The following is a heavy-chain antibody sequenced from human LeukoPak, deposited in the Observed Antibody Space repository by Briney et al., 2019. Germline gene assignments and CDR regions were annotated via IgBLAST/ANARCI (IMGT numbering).Heavy chain of an antibody. CDR3: ARVLFPYYFDY. Sequence: SETLSLTCTVSGGSISSGSYYWSWIRQPAGKGLEWIGRIYTSGSTNYNPSPKSRVTISVDTSKNQFSLKLSSVTAADTAVYYCARVLFPYYFDYWGQGTLVTVSS. V-gene: IGHV4-61*02. J-gene: IGHJ4*02. CDR2: IYTSGST. CDR1: GGSISSGSYY.